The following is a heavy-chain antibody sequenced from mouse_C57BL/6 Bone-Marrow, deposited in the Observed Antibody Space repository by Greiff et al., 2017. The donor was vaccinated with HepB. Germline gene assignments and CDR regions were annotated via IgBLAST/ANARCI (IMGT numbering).Heavy chain of an antibody. D-gene: IGHD1-1*01. CDR3: ARSERDYYGRGGFAY. Sequence: EVQRVESGPELVKPGDSVKISCKASGYSFTGYFMNWVMQSHGKSLEWIGRINPYNGDTFYNQKFKGKATLTVDKSSSTAHMELRSLTSEDSAVYYCARSERDYYGRGGFAYWGQGTLVTVSA. V-gene: IGHV1-20*01. J-gene: IGHJ3*01. CDR1: GYSFTGYF. CDR2: INPYNGDT.